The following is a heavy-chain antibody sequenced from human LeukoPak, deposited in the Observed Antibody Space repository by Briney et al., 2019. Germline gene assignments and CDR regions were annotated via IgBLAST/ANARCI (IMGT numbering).Heavy chain of an antibody. CDR1: GYTFTSYG. Sequence: ASVKVSCKTSGYTFTSYGTSWVRQDPGQGLEWMGWISAYNGNTNYAQKRQGRVTMTTDTSTSTAYMELRSLRSDDTAVYYCARIRIAAAKYWFDPWGQGTLVTVSS. V-gene: IGHV1-18*01. CDR3: ARIRIAAAKYWFDP. CDR2: ISAYNGNT. D-gene: IGHD6-13*01. J-gene: IGHJ5*02.